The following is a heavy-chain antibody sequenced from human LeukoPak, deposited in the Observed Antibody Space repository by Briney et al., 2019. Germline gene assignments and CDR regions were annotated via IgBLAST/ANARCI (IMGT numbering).Heavy chain of an antibody. D-gene: IGHD1-1*01. V-gene: IGHV1-18*01. J-gene: IGHJ4*02. CDR2: INAYNGNT. CDR3: ARRQGTTLSFDY. Sequence: VKVSCKASGYTFTSYGFSWVRQAPGQGLEWMGWINAYNGNTNYAQKLQGRVTMTTDTSTSTAYMELKSLRFDDTAVYYCARRQGTTLSFDYWGQGTLVTVSS. CDR1: GYTFTSYG.